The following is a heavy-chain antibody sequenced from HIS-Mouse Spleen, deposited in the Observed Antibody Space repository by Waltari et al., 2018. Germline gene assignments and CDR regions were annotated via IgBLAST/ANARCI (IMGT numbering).Heavy chain of an antibody. CDR1: GYSISSGYS. CDR2: IYHSGST. Sequence: QVQLQESGPGLVKPSETLSLTCTVSGYSISSGYSWGCIRQPPGKGLEWIGSIYHSGSTYYNPSLKSRVTISVDTSKNQFSLKLSSVTAADTAVYYCARADDFWSGSFDYWGQGTLVTVSS. V-gene: IGHV4-38-2*02. J-gene: IGHJ4*02. D-gene: IGHD3-3*01. CDR3: ARADDFWSGSFDY.